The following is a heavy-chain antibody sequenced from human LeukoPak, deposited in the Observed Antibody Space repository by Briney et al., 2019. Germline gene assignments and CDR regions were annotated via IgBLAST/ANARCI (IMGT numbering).Heavy chain of an antibody. CDR3: AIVDTAMARPY. D-gene: IGHD5-18*01. J-gene: IGHJ4*02. CDR1: RGTFISYA. V-gene: IGHV1-69*13. Sequence: SVKVSCKSSRGTFISYASSEVRQAPVQGLEWMGGIIPIFGTANYAQKFQGRVTITADESTSTAYMELSSLRSEDTAVYYCAIVDTAMARPYWGQGTLVTVSS. CDR2: IIPIFGTA.